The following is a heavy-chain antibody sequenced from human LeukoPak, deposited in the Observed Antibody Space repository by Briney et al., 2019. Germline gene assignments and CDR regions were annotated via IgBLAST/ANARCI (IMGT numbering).Heavy chain of an antibody. Sequence: GGSLRLSCAASGFTVSSSHISWVRQAPGKGLEWFSVIYAGDSTYYADSVKGRFIISRDNSKNTVYLQMDSLRAEDTAVYYCARSYTHYDFWSGYTYQNYFDPWGQGTLVTVSS. V-gene: IGHV3-53*01. D-gene: IGHD3-3*01. J-gene: IGHJ5*02. CDR1: GFTVSSSH. CDR2: IYAGDST. CDR3: ARSYTHYDFWSGYTYQNYFDP.